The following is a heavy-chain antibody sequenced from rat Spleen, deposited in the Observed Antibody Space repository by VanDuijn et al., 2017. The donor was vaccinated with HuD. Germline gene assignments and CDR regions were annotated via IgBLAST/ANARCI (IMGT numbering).Heavy chain of an antibody. CDR3: VRQDTSGYSNWFAY. Sequence: EVQLVESGGGLVQPGRSLKLSCAASGFTFSDYGMAWVRQDPTKGLEWVATISPSGVTYYRDSVNGRFTVSRENARSTLYLLMDSLRSEDTATYYCVRQDTSGYSNWFAYWGQGTLVTVSS. V-gene: IGHV5-29*01. CDR1: GFTFSDYG. D-gene: IGHD4-3*01. CDR2: ISPSGVT. J-gene: IGHJ3*01.